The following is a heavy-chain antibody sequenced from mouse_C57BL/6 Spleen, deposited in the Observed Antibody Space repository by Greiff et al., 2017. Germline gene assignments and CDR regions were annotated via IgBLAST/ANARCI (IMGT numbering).Heavy chain of an antibody. CDR3: ARSIYYDYDGGRGYYAMDY. J-gene: IGHJ4*01. Sequence: QVQLQQPGAELVKPGASVTLSCKASGYTFTSYWMHWVKQRPGRGLEWIGRIDPNSGGTKYNEKFKSKATLTVDKPSSTAYMQLSSLTSEDSAVYYCARSIYYDYDGGRGYYAMDYWGQGTSVTVSS. CDR2: IDPNSGGT. CDR1: GYTFTSYW. D-gene: IGHD2-4*01. V-gene: IGHV1-72*01.